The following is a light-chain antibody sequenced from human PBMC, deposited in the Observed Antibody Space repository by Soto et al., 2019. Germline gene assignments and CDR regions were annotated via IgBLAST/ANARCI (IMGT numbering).Light chain of an antibody. CDR3: QQYGSSPGT. Sequence: EIVLTQSPGTLSLSPGERATLSCRASQSVSSSYLAWYQQKPGQAPRLLIYGASSRATGIPDRFSGSGSGTDFTLTISRLEPEDVAMYFCQQYGSSPGTFGQGTKVDIK. J-gene: IGKJ1*01. CDR2: GAS. CDR1: QSVSSSY. V-gene: IGKV3-20*01.